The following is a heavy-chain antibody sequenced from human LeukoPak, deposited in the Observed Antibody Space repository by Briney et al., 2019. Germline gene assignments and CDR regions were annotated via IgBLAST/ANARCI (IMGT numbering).Heavy chain of an antibody. CDR1: GFPFSTYW. J-gene: IGHJ3*02. V-gene: IGHV3-7*01. Sequence: GGSLRLSCVVSGFPFSTYWMTWVRQAPGKGLEWVANIIQDGNEKFYVGSVKGRLTISRDNAKNSLYLQMNSLRAEDTAVYYCAREGASKISHAFDIWGQGTMVTVSS. CDR2: IIQDGNEK. D-gene: IGHD3-16*01. CDR3: AREGASKISHAFDI.